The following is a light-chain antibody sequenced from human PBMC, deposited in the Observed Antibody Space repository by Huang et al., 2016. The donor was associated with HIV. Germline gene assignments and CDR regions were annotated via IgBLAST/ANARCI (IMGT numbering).Light chain of an antibody. CDR3: QQSFNTPQT. CDR2: AAS. CDR1: QNTNNY. V-gene: IGKV1-39*01. J-gene: IGKJ1*01. Sequence: DIQLTQSPSSLSASVGDRVTITCRATQNTNNYLNWYQQKPGKAPKLLIYAASNLEVGVPSRFSGSGSGTDFTLTISSLQPEDFATYYCQQSFNTPQTFGQGTKVEIK.